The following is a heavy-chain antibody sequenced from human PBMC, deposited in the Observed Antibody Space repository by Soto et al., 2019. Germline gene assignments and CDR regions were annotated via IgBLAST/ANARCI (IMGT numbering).Heavy chain of an antibody. V-gene: IGHV3-30*03. D-gene: IGHD6-13*01. CDR2: ISYDGSNK. J-gene: IGHJ4*02. Sequence: GVSLRLSCEASGFTFGSYGMHWVRQAPGKGLEWVAVISYDGSNKYYADSVKGRFTISRDNSKNTLYLQMNSLRAEDMAVYYCARQSYSSYYFDYWGQGT. CDR3: ARQSYSSYYFDY. CDR1: GFTFGSYG.